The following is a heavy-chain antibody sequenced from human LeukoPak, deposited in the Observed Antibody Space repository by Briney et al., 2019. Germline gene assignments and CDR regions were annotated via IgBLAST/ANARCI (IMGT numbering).Heavy chain of an antibody. CDR2: ISGSGGST. Sequence: GGSLRLSCAASGFTFSSYAMSWVRQAPGKGLEWVSAISGSGGSTYYADSVKGRFTISRDNSKNTLYLQMNSLRAEDTAVYYCAKDYYYDSRGYPYYYYYDMDVWGQGTTVTVSS. J-gene: IGHJ6*02. D-gene: IGHD3-22*01. V-gene: IGHV3-23*01. CDR1: GFTFSSYA. CDR3: AKDYYYDSRGYPYYYYYDMDV.